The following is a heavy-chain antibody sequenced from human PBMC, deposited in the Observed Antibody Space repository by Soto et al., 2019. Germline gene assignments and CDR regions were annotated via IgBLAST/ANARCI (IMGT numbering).Heavy chain of an antibody. CDR1: GYSFSSYW. D-gene: IGHD2-15*01. J-gene: IGHJ4*02. V-gene: IGHV5-51*01. CDR2: FYPDDSDA. Sequence: PGESLKISCEGSGYSFSSYWIGWVRQMPGKGLEWMGIFYPDDSDARYSPSFQGQVTFSADKSITTAYLQWDSLKASDTDMYYCARLGYCRGVSCHAFDYWGQGTLVTVSS. CDR3: ARLGYCRGVSCHAFDY.